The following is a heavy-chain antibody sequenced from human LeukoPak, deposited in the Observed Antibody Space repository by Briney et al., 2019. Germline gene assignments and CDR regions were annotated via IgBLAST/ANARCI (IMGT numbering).Heavy chain of an antibody. Sequence: ASVKVSCEASGYTFTSYGISWVRQAPGQGLEWMGWISAYNGNTNYAQKLQGRVTMTTDTSTSTAYMELRSLRSDDTAVYYCARYDYVWGSYDYWGQGTLVTVSS. D-gene: IGHD3-16*01. V-gene: IGHV1-18*01. CDR3: ARYDYVWGSYDY. CDR2: ISAYNGNT. J-gene: IGHJ4*02. CDR1: GYTFTSYG.